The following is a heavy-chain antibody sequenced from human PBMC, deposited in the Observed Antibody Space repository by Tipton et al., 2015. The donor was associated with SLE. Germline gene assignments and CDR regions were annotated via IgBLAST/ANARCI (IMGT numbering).Heavy chain of an antibody. J-gene: IGHJ3*02. V-gene: IGHV4-39*07. CDR3: ARGGDRSSFYSVPGGAFDI. CDR1: GGSISSISYY. D-gene: IGHD6-13*01. CDR2: IYYTGST. Sequence: TLSLTCTVSGGSISSISYYWGWIRQPPGKGLEWIGSIYYTGSTSYNPSLKSRVTISVDTSKSQFSLKLTSVTAADTAVYYCARGGDRSSFYSVPGGAFDIWGQRTMVTVSS.